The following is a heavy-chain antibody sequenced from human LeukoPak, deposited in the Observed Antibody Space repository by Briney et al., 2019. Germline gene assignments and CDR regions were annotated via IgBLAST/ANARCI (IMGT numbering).Heavy chain of an antibody. J-gene: IGHJ4*02. D-gene: IGHD6-19*01. CDR1: GGSFSGYY. Sequence: PSETLSLTCAVYGGSFSGYYWSWIRQPPGKGLEWIGEINHSGSTNYNPSLKSQVTISVDTSKNQFSLKLSSVTAADTAVYYCARGRAVDYWGQGTLVTVSS. CDR3: ARGRAVDY. V-gene: IGHV4-34*01. CDR2: INHSGST.